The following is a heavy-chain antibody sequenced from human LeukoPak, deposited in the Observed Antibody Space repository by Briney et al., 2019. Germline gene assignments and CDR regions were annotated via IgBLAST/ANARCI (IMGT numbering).Heavy chain of an antibody. CDR2: INPNSGGT. V-gene: IGHV1-2*02. Sequence: VASVKVSCKASGYTFTGYYMHWVRQAPGQGLEWMGWINPNSGGTNYAQKFQGRVTMTRDTSISTAYMELSRLRSDDTAVYYCARGTFMVRGLFRPTLFDYWGQGTLVTVSS. J-gene: IGHJ4*02. CDR1: GYTFTGYY. D-gene: IGHD3-10*01. CDR3: ARGTFMVRGLFRPTLFDY.